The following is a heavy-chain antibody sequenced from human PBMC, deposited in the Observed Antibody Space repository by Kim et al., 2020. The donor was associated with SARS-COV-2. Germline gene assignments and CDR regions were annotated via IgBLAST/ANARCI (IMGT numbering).Heavy chain of an antibody. CDR3: ARGLYGEEGHGADY. J-gene: IGHJ4*02. V-gene: IGHV4-34*01. D-gene: IGHD4-17*01. CDR2: INHSGST. Sequence: SETLSLTCAVYGGSFSGYYWSWIRQPPGKGLEWIGEINHSGSTNYNPSLKSRVTISVDTSKNQFSLKLSSVTAADTAVYYCARGLYGEEGHGADYWGQG. CDR1: GGSFSGYY.